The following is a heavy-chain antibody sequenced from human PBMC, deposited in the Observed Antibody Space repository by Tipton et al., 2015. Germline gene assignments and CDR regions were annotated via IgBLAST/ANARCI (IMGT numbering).Heavy chain of an antibody. V-gene: IGHV4-59*01. CDR2: ISQRDGT. J-gene: IGHJ6*02. D-gene: IGHD5-24*01. CDR3: ARDLEHGMDV. CDR1: GDSLSGYY. Sequence: GLVKPSETLSLTCTVSGDSLSGYYWGWIRQTPGKGLEWIGYISQRDGTNYNPSLKSRVTISTDTSKNQFFLNLTSVTAADTAVYFCARDLEHGMDVWGQGTTVTVS.